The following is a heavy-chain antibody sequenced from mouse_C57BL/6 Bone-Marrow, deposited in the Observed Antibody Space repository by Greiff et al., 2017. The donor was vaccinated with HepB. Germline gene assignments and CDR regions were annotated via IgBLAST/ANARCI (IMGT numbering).Heavy chain of an antibody. D-gene: IGHD3-2*02. V-gene: IGHV3-1*01. CDR2: ISYSGST. J-gene: IGHJ3*01. CDR3: ARGDSSGYDFFAY. CDR1: GYSITSGYD. Sequence: EVQVVESGPGMVKPSQSLSLTCTVTGYSITSGYDWHWIRHFPGNKLEWMGYISYSGSTNYNPSLKSRISITHDTSKNHFFLKLNSVTTEDTATYYCARGDSSGYDFFAYWGQGTLVTVSA.